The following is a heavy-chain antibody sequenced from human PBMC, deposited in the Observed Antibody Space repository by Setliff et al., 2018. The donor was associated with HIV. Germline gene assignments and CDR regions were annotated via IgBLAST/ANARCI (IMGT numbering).Heavy chain of an antibody. Sequence: SETLSLTCTVSGDSINSTSYYWGWIRQPPGKGLEWIGNIYYSGSAYYSPSLKSRVTMSVDTSKNQFSLKLGSVTAADTSVYYCARAYYDFWSGKKRDDYYYYYMDVWGKGTTVTVS. CDR1: GDSINSTSYY. CDR2: IYYSGSA. D-gene: IGHD3-3*01. CDR3: ARAYYDFWSGKKRDDYYYYYMDV. J-gene: IGHJ6*03. V-gene: IGHV4-39*01.